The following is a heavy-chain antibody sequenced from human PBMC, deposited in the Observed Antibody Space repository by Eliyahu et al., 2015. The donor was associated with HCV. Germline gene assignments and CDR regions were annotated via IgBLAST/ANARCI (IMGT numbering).Heavy chain of an antibody. CDR1: GYSFSTYW. J-gene: IGHJ4*02. CDR3: ARHRDSGSYYSTLDY. CDR2: IYPGDSDT. V-gene: IGHV5-51*01. D-gene: IGHD3-10*01. Sequence: EVQLVQSGAEVKKPGESLKISCKGSGYSFSTYWIGWVRQMPGKGLEWMGIIYPGDSDTRYSPSFQGQVTISADKSISTTYLQWTSLKASDSAMYFCARHRDSGSYYSTLDYWGQGTLVTVSS.